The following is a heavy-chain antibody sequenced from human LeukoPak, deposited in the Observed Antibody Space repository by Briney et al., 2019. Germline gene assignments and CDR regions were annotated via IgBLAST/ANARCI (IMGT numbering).Heavy chain of an antibody. CDR1: GFTVSSTY. J-gene: IGHJ4*02. CDR2: IYSAGST. Sequence: GGSLRLSCAASGFTVSSTYMSWVRQAPGKGLEWVSFIYSAGSTYCADSVKGRFTISRDNSKNTLYLQMNSLRAEDTAVYYCARDPDYGDPTYRDYWGQGTLVTVSS. CDR3: ARDPDYGDPTYRDY. D-gene: IGHD4-17*01. V-gene: IGHV3-66*01.